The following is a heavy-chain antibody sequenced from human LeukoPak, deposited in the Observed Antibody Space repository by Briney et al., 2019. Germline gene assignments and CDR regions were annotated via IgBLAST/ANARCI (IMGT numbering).Heavy chain of an antibody. V-gene: IGHV1-18*01. CDR1: GYTFSIYG. CDR2: ISAYNDNT. J-gene: IGHJ6*03. Sequence: ASVKVSCKASGYTFSIYGITWLRQAPGQGLEWMGWISAYNDNTNYAQKFQGRVTIPTDTSTSTAYMELRSLRSDDTAVYYCARAGPYSSGWLRSGYYYYYMDVWGKGTTVTVSS. D-gene: IGHD6-19*01. CDR3: ARAGPYSSGWLRSGYYYYYMDV.